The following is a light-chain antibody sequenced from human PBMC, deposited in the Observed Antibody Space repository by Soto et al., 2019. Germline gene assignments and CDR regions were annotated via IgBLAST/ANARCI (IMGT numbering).Light chain of an antibody. J-gene: IGLJ2*01. CDR1: SSDIGGYNS. CDR3: SSSAGSDNVVV. V-gene: IGLV2-8*01. Sequence: QSALTQPPSASGSPGQSVTISCTGTSSDIGGYNSVSWYQQHPGKAPKLMIYEVNKRPSGVPDRFSGSKSGNSASLTVSGLQAEDVADYYCSSSAGSDNVVVFGGGAKLTVL. CDR2: EVN.